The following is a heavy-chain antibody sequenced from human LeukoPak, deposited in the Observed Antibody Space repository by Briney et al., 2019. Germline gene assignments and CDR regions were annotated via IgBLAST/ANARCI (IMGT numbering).Heavy chain of an antibody. D-gene: IGHD1-26*01. CDR3: ARERGNLRGDAFDI. V-gene: IGHV4-59*12. J-gene: IGHJ3*02. Sequence: PSETLSLTCTVSGGSINSYYWSWIRQPPGKGLEWIGYVFYSGSTNYNPSLKSRVTISVDTSKKQFSLKLSSVTAADTAVYYCARERGNLRGDAFDIWGQGTMVTVSS. CDR1: GGSINSYY. CDR2: VFYSGST.